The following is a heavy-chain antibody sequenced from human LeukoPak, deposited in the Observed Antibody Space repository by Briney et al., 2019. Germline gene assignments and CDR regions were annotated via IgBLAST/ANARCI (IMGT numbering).Heavy chain of an antibody. CDR1: GFTFSSYS. Sequence: GGSLRLSCAASGFTFSSYSMNWVRQAPGKGLEWVSYSSSSSSTIYYADSVKGRFTISRDNAKNSLYLQMNSLRAEDTAVYYCARSQSPGIVGAQAFDYWGQGTLVTVSS. J-gene: IGHJ4*02. V-gene: IGHV3-48*01. D-gene: IGHD1-26*01. CDR2: SSSSSSTI. CDR3: ARSQSPGIVGAQAFDY.